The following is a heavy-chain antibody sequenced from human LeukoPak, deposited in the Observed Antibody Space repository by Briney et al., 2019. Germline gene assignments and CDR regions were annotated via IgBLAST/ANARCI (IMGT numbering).Heavy chain of an antibody. J-gene: IGHJ6*04. D-gene: IGHD3-10*01. CDR2: ISSSSSYI. Sequence: GGSLRLSCAASGFTFSSYSMNWVRQAPGKGLEWVSSISSSSSYIYYADSVKGRFTISRDNAKNSLYLQMNSLRAEDTAVYYCARDNYYGSGSYYKTPYYYYGMDVWAKGPRSPSPQ. CDR3: ARDNYYGSGSYYKTPYYYYGMDV. V-gene: IGHV3-21*01. CDR1: GFTFSSYS.